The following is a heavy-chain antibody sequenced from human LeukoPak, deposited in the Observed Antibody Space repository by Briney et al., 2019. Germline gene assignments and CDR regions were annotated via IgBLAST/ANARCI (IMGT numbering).Heavy chain of an antibody. D-gene: IGHD6-19*01. CDR1: GGSISSSSYY. J-gene: IGHJ4*02. CDR2: IYYSGST. Sequence: SETLSLTCTVSGGSISSSSYYWGWIRQPPGKGLEWIGSIYYSGSTYYNPSLKSRVTISVDTSKNQFSLKLSSVTAADTAVYYCARDYSSGWYYFDYWGQGTLSPSPQ. V-gene: IGHV4-39*02. CDR3: ARDYSSGWYYFDY.